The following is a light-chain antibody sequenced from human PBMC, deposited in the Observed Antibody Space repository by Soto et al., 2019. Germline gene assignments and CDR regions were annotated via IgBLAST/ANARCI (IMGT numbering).Light chain of an antibody. CDR2: GAS. CDR3: QQSFTAPWT. V-gene: IGKV1-39*01. Sequence: DIPITQSPSSLSAFVGDRVTITCRASQSINTYLSWYQQKPGKAPKLLIYGASSLQSGVPSRFSGSGSGTDFTFTITSLQPEDFATYFCQQSFTAPWTFGQGTNVDMK. CDR1: QSINTY. J-gene: IGKJ1*01.